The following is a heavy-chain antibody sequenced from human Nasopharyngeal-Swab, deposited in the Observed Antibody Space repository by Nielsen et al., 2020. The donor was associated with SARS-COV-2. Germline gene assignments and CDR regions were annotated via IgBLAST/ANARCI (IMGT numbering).Heavy chain of an antibody. V-gene: IGHV3-15*01. Sequence: GESLKISCAASGFTFSNAWMSWVRQAPGKGLEWVGRSKGKTDGGTTDYAAPVKGRFTISRDDSKNTLYLQMNSLKTEDTAVYYCTTDLHDYGDLDYWGQGTLVTVSS. CDR3: TTDLHDYGDLDY. CDR2: SKGKTDGGTT. D-gene: IGHD4-17*01. CDR1: GFTFSNAW. J-gene: IGHJ4*02.